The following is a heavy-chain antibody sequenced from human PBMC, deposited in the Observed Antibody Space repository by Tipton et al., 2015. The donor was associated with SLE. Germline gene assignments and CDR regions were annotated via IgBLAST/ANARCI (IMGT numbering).Heavy chain of an antibody. Sequence: SLRLSCAASGFTFSSYWMSWVRQAPGKGLEWVANIKQDGSEKYYVDSVKGRFTISRDNAKNSLYLQMNSLRAEDTAVYYCARDAPRRYSSSRGYFDYWGQGTLVTVSS. CDR2: IKQDGSEK. J-gene: IGHJ4*02. V-gene: IGHV3-7*05. D-gene: IGHD6-13*01. CDR1: GFTFSSYW. CDR3: ARDAPRRYSSSRGYFDY.